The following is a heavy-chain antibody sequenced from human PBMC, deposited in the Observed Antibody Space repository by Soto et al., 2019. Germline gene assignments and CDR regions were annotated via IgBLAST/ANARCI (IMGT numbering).Heavy chain of an antibody. CDR1: GFSTSSFG. D-gene: IGHD3-3*01. Sequence: ESGGGLVQPGGSLRLSCAAAGFSTSSFGLNWLRQAPGKGLEWLSYITSAGTGNYYADSVKGRFTISKDSAKNSLYLQMNSLRDEDTAVYYCARDTFAGPDFWGQGTLVTVSS. CDR3: ARDTFAGPDF. J-gene: IGHJ4*02. CDR2: ITSAGTGN. V-gene: IGHV3-48*02.